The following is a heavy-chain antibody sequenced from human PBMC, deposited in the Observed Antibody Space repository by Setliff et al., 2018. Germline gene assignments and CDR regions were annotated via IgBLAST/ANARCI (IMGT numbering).Heavy chain of an antibody. V-gene: IGHV4-59*01. CDR1: GASINRDY. CDR3: ARHTIAMSTIISYFDY. CDR2: IHYSGST. Sequence: KPSETLSLTCSVSGASINRDYWNWIRQPPGKGLEWIGYIHYSGSTNYNPSLKSRVTISVDTSKKQLSLKLSSVTAADTAVYYCARHTIAMSTIISYFDYWGQGTLVTVSS. J-gene: IGHJ4*02. D-gene: IGHD3-10*01.